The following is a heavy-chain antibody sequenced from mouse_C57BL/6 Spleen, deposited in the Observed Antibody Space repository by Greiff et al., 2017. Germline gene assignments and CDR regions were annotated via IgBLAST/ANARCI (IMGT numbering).Heavy chain of an antibody. J-gene: IGHJ2*01. CDR2: INPGSGGS. CDR1: GYAFTNYL. Sequence: QVQLKESGAELVRPGTSVKVSCKASGYAFTNYLIEWVKQRPGQGLEWIGVINPGSGGSNYNEKFKGKATLTADKSSSTAYMQLSSLTSEDSAVYFCARSGTTAYYFDDWGQGTTLTVSS. V-gene: IGHV1-54*01. D-gene: IGHD1-2*01. CDR3: ARSGTTAYYFDD.